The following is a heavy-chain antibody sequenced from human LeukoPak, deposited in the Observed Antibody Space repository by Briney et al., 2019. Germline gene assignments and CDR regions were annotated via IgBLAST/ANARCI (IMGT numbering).Heavy chain of an antibody. D-gene: IGHD3-22*01. J-gene: IGHJ6*02. V-gene: IGHV3-15*01. CDR1: GFTFSNAW. Sequence: GGSLRLSCAASGFTFSNAWMSWVRQAPGKGLEWVGRIKSKTDGGTTDYAAPVKGRFTISRDDSKNTLYLQMNSLKTEDTAVYYCTTVNPDSSGYCRRYYYYGMDVWGQGTTVTVSS. CDR2: IKSKTDGGTT. CDR3: TTVNPDSSGYCRRYYYYGMDV.